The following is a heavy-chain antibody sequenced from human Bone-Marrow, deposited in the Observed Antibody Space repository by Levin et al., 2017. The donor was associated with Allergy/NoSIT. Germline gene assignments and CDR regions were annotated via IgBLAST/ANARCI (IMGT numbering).Heavy chain of an antibody. V-gene: IGHV4-34*01. CDR1: GGSFSGYY. J-gene: IGHJ4*02. CDR3: ARVDYDFWSGLDY. CDR2: INHSGST. Sequence: SETLSLTCAVYGGSFSGYYWSWIRQPPGKGLEWIGEINHSGSTNYNPSLKSRVTISVDTSKNQFSLKLSSVTAADTAVYYCARVDYDFWSGLDYWGQGTLVTVSS. D-gene: IGHD3-3*01.